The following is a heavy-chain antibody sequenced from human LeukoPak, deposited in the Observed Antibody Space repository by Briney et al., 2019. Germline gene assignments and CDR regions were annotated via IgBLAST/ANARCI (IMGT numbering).Heavy chain of an antibody. J-gene: IGHJ4*02. D-gene: IGHD3-10*01. V-gene: IGHV4-31*03. CDR2: IHHSGSS. CDR1: ADSLSSGGHY. CDR3: ARGGNRFGGFYFDY. Sequence: SETLSLTCTVTADSLSSGGHYWAWIRQLPGKGLESIGFIHHSGSSRHNPSLKDRVAISVDASRKQFALRLSSVTAADTAIYYCARGGNRFGGFYFDYWGQGIQVIVSS.